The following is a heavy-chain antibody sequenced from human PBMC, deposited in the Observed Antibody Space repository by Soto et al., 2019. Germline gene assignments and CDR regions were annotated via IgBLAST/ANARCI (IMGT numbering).Heavy chain of an antibody. V-gene: IGHV1-8*01. Sequence: QVQLVQSGAEVKKPGASVKVSCKASGYTFTSYDINWERQATGQGHEWMGWMNHNSGNTGYAQKFEGRVTMTSNTSISTAYMELSSLRSEVTAVYYCARTLDGDNVVYWVQGTMVTVSS. CDR3: ARTLDGDNVVY. CDR1: GYTFTSYD. D-gene: IGHD3-10*01. J-gene: IGHJ4*02. CDR2: MNHNSGNT.